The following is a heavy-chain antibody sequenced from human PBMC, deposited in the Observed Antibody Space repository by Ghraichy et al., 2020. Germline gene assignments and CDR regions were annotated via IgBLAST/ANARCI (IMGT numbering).Heavy chain of an antibody. V-gene: IGHV4-59*01. D-gene: IGHD2-15*01. CDR2: IYYSGST. Sequence: SETLSLTCTVSGGSISSYYWSWIRQPPGKGLEWIGYIYYSGSTNYNPSLKSRVTISVDTSKNQFSLKLSSVTAADTAVYYCARGGTYCSGGSCYLNWFDPWGQGTLVTVSS. CDR3: ARGGTYCSGGSCYLNWFDP. J-gene: IGHJ5*02. CDR1: GGSISSYY.